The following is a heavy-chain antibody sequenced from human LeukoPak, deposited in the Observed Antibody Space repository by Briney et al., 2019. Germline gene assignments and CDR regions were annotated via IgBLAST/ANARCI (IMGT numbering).Heavy chain of an antibody. J-gene: IGHJ5*02. CDR3: AGVQARVLRFLEWYPGFDP. V-gene: IGHV3-11*04. Sequence: GGSLRLSCAASGFTFSDYYMSWIRQAPGKGLEWVSYISSSGSTIYYADSVKGRFTISRDNAKNSLYLQMNSLRAEDTAVYYCAGVQARVLRFLEWYPGFDPWGQGTLVTVSS. CDR2: ISSSGSTI. D-gene: IGHD3-3*01. CDR1: GFTFSDYY.